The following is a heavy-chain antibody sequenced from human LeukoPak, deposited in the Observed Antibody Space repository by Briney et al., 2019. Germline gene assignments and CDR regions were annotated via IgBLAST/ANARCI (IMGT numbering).Heavy chain of an antibody. CDR1: GFTFSSYE. J-gene: IGHJ4*02. CDR2: ISGSGSTI. Sequence: GGSLRLSCAAPGFTFSSYEMNWVRQAPGKGLEWISYISGSGSTIYYADSVKGRFTISRDNAKNSLYLQVNSLRVEDTAVYYCASLNYGQVWGSPHYYFDYWGQGILVTVSS. D-gene: IGHD3-16*01. V-gene: IGHV3-48*03. CDR3: ASLNYGQVWGSPHYYFDY.